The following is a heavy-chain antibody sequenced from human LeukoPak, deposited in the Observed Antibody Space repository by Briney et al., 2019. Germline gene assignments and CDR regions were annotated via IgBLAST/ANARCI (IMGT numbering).Heavy chain of an antibody. CDR1: GYTFTSYG. V-gene: IGHV1-18*01. J-gene: IGHJ6*03. CDR2: ISAYNGNT. Sequence: ASVKVSCKASGYTFTSYGISWVRQAPGQGLEWMGWISAYNGNTNYAQKLQGRVTMTTDTSTSTAYMELRSLRSDDTAVYYCARASPGLYQLLYPAPKNYYYYYYMDVWGKGTTVTVSS. CDR3: ARASPGLYQLLYPAPKNYYYYYYMDV. D-gene: IGHD2-2*02.